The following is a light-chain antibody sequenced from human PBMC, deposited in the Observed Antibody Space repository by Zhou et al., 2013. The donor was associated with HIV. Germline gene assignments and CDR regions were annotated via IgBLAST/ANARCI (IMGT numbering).Light chain of an antibody. V-gene: IGKV1-5*01. Sequence: IQMTQSPSIVSASLGDRVTITCRASQSISSWLAWYQQKPGTAPKLLVYQASNLQEGVPSRFSARGSETEFTLTIDGLHPDDFATYFCQQYNNYPWTFGQGTRL. J-gene: IGKJ5*01. CDR3: QQYNNYPWT. CDR1: QSISSW. CDR2: QAS.